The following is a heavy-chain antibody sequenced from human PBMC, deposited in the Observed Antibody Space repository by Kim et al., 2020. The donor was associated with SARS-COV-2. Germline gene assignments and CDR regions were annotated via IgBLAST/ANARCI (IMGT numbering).Heavy chain of an antibody. V-gene: IGHV4-39*01. Sequence: SETLSLTCSVSGGSISSSDYYWGWIRQPPGKGLEWIATIYYSGSTYYNPSLKGRVTISVDTSKKQFSLRLSSVTAADAAGDYCARHLRNWYFDLWGRGTL. CDR1: GGSISSSDYY. CDR2: IYYSGST. CDR3: ARHLRNWYFDL. J-gene: IGHJ2*01.